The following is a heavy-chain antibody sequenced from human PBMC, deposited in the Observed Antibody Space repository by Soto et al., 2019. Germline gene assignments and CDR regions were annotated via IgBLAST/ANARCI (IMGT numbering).Heavy chain of an antibody. D-gene: IGHD3-10*01. J-gene: IGHJ4*02. CDR3: AKVVPDGSGTYLDFDY. Sequence: PGGSLRLSCAASGFTFSSYGMHWVRQAPGKGLEWVAVISYDGSNKYYADSVKGRFTISRDNSKNTLYLQMNSLRAEDTAAYYCAKVVPDGSGTYLDFDYWGQGTLVTVSS. CDR1: GFTFSSYG. V-gene: IGHV3-30*18. CDR2: ISYDGSNK.